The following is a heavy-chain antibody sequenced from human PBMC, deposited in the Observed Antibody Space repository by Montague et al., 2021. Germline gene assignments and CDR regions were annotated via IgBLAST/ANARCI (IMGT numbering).Heavy chain of an antibody. V-gene: IGHV4-61*02. J-gene: IGHJ6*04. D-gene: IGHD3-9*01. CDR1: GASITSGGYY. CDR3: ARDPRNYDMLNGYYGFYYYGLDV. Sequence: SQTLSLTCTVSGASITSGGYYWTWMRLPAGKGLEWIGRINTSGNTDYNPSLSSRVPILVDTSRNHFSLKLYSVTAADTATYFCARDPRNYDMLNGYYGFYYYGLDVWSKGTTVTVSS. CDR2: INTSGNT.